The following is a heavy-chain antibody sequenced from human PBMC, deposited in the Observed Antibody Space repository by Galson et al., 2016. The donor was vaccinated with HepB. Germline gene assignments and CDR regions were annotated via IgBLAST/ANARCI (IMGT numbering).Heavy chain of an antibody. CDR2: IYPGDSHS. CDR1: GYSFTSYW. CDR3: ARMDWRQLTDY. Sequence: QSGAEVKKPGESLKISCKGSGYSFTSYWIGWVRQMPGQGLEWMGMIYPGDSHSTYGQSFEGQVTISVDNSNNTAYLQWSSLKAADTGIYYGARMDWRQLTDYWGQGTLVTVSS. V-gene: IGHV5-51*01. J-gene: IGHJ4*02. D-gene: IGHD3/OR15-3a*01.